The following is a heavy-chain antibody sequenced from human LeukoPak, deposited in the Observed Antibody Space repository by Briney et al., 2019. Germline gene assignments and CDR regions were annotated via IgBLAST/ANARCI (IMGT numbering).Heavy chain of an antibody. D-gene: IGHD2-15*01. CDR2: IYHSGST. CDR3: ARVLGYCSGGNCYLDH. Sequence: PSETLSLTCTVSGGSISSGGYYWSWIRQPPGKGLEWIGYIYHSGSTYYNPSLKSRVTISVDRSKNQFSLKLSSVTAADTAVYYCARVLGYCSGGNCYLDHWGQGILVTVSS. J-gene: IGHJ4*02. CDR1: GGSISSGGYY. V-gene: IGHV4-30-2*01.